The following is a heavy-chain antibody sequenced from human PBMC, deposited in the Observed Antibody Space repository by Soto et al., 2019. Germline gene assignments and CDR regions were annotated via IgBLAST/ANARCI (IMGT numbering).Heavy chain of an antibody. CDR1: GFTFSSYS. Sequence: GGSLRLSCAASGFTFSSYSMNWVRQAPGKGLEWVSSISSSSSYIYYADSVKGRFTISRDNAKNSLYLQMNSLRAEDTAVYYCARQGSYYDSSGYGGFDYWGQGTLVTVSS. V-gene: IGHV3-21*01. CDR3: ARQGSYYDSSGYGGFDY. J-gene: IGHJ4*02. D-gene: IGHD3-22*01. CDR2: ISSSSSYI.